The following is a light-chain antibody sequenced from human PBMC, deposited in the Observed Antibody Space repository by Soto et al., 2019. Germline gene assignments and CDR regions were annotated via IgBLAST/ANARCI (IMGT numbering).Light chain of an antibody. CDR2: NTS. CDR3: QHYGGSFI. CDR1: QSINSKS. J-gene: IGKJ3*01. V-gene: IGKV3-20*01. Sequence: EIVWTQSPGTLSLSPGEGATVSCRVSQSINSKSLVWYQRKFGQAPRLLIYNTSSRATGIPDRFSGSGSGTDFTLSISRLEPEDFAVYYCQHYGGSFIFGPGTKVDFK.